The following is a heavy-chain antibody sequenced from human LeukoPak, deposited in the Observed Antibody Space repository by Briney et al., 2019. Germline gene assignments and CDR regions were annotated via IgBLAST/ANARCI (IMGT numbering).Heavy chain of an antibody. CDR2: IYHSGAT. CDR3: AREGDSSSVGWFDP. Sequence: PSETLSLTCSVSDFSITNAYYWGWIRQPPGRGLEYLGNIYHSGATYYNPSLKSRVTISVDTSRNHFSLKLSSVTAADTAVYYCAREGDSSSVGWFDPWGQGTLVTVSS. CDR1: DFSITNAYY. D-gene: IGHD6-13*01. J-gene: IGHJ5*02. V-gene: IGHV4-38-2*02.